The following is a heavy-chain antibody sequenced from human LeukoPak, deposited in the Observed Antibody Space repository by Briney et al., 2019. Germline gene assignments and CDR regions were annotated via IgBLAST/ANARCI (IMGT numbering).Heavy chain of an antibody. Sequence: SETLSLTCAVYGGSFSGYYWSWIRQPPGKGLEWIGEINHSGSTNYNPSLKSRVAISVDTSKNQFSLNLSSVTAADTAVYYCAREVVVAASGRFDYWGQGTLVTVSS. CDR2: INHSGST. CDR3: AREVVVAASGRFDY. D-gene: IGHD2-15*01. V-gene: IGHV4-34*01. J-gene: IGHJ4*02. CDR1: GGSFSGYY.